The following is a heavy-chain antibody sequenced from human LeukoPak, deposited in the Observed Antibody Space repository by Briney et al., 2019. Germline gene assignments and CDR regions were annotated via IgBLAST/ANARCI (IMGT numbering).Heavy chain of an antibody. D-gene: IGHD1-7*01. Sequence: SETLSLTCTVSGGSISSSSYYWGWIRQPPGKGLEWIGSIYYSGSTYYNPSLKSRVTISVDTSKNQFSLKLSSVTAADTAVYYCYSPNWNFVLYAFDIWGQGTIVTVSS. J-gene: IGHJ3*02. CDR1: GGSISSSSYY. CDR3: YSPNWNFVLYAFDI. CDR2: IYYSGST. V-gene: IGHV4-39*01.